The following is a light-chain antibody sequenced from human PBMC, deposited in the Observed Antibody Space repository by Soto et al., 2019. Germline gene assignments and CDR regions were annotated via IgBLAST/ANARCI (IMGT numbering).Light chain of an antibody. CDR2: SRS. V-gene: IGLV7-43*01. J-gene: IGLJ2*01. CDR3: LFCHGGAQV. Sequence: QAVVTQEPSLTVSPGGTVTLTCASSTGAVTSGYYPNWFQQKPGQAPRALIYSRSNKHSWTPARFSGSLLGGKAALTLSGVQHEDEAEYYCLFCHGGAQVFGGGTKLTVL. CDR1: TGAVTSGYY.